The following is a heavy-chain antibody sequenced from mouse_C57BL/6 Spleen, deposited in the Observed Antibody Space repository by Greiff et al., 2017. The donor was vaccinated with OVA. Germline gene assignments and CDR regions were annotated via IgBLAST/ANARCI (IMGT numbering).Heavy chain of an antibody. V-gene: IGHV5-9-1*02. CDR2: ISSGGDYI. CDR3: TRERGGYYAMDY. J-gene: IGHJ4*01. CDR1: GFTFSSYA. Sequence: EVKLVESGEGLVKPGGSLKLSCAASGFTFSSYAMSWVRQTPEKRLEWVAFISSGGDYIYYADTVKGRFTISRDNARNTLYLQMSSLKSEDTAMYYCTRERGGYYAMDYWGQGTSVTVSS.